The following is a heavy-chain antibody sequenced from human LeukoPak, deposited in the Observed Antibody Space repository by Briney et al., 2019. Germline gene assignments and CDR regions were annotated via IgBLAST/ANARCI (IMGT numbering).Heavy chain of an antibody. J-gene: IGHJ3*02. Sequence: GGSLRLSCAASGFTFSSYGMHWVRQAPGKGLEWVAFIRYDGSNKYYADSVKGRFTISRDNSKNTLYLQMNSLRAEDTAVYYCATPDYYDSSGYYSAFDIWGQGTMVTVSS. D-gene: IGHD3-22*01. CDR2: IRYDGSNK. CDR3: ATPDYYDSSGYYSAFDI. V-gene: IGHV3-30*02. CDR1: GFTFSSYG.